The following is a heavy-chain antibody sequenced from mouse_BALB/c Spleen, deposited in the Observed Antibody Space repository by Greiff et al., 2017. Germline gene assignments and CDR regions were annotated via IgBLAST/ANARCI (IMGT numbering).Heavy chain of an antibody. Sequence: QVQLKESGAELVRPGASVKLSCKASGYTFTSYWINWVKQRPGQGLEWIGNIYPSDSYTNYNQKFKDKATLTVDKSSSTAYMQLSSPTSEDSAVYYCTRGGKGGFAYWGQGTLVTVSA. J-gene: IGHJ3*01. CDR3: TRGGKGGFAY. D-gene: IGHD1-3*01. V-gene: IGHV1-69*02. CDR2: IYPSDSYT. CDR1: GYTFTSYW.